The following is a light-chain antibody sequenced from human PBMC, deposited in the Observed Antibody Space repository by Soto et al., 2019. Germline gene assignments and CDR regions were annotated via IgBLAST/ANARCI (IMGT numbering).Light chain of an antibody. CDR2: DAS. J-gene: IGKJ1*01. CDR1: QSISSW. V-gene: IGKV1-5*01. Sequence: DIQMTQSPSTLSASVGDRVTITCRASQSISSWLAWYQQKPGKAPKLLIYDASSLESGVPSRFSVGGSGTAFTLTISSLPPDDFATYYCQQYNSYPWTFGQGTKVEIK. CDR3: QQYNSYPWT.